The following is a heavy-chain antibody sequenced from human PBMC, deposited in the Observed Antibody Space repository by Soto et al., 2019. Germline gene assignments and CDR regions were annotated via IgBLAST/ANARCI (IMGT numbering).Heavy chain of an antibody. Sequence: SETLSLTWTVSGGSISSYYWIWIRQPPGKGLEWIGSIYYSGSSKYNPSLKSRLTMSVDTSKNQFSLKLSSVTAADTAVYYCVRHAQWIIRAYWGQGSLVTVSS. CDR1: GGSISSYY. CDR2: IYYSGSS. V-gene: IGHV4-59*08. CDR3: VRHAQWIIRAY. D-gene: IGHD5-12*01. J-gene: IGHJ4*02.